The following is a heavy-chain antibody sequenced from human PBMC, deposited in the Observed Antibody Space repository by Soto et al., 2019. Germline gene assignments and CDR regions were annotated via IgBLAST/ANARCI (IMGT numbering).Heavy chain of an antibody. J-gene: IGHJ6*03. D-gene: IGHD1-7*01. V-gene: IGHV3-66*01. Sequence: PGGSLRLSCAASGFTVSSNYMSWVRQAPGKGLEWVSVIYSGGSTYYADSVKGRFTISRDNAKNTLYLQMNSLRAEDTAVYYCAREGWNYLFYYYYYMDVWGKGTTVTVSS. CDR1: GFTVSSNY. CDR3: AREGWNYLFYYYYYMDV. CDR2: IYSGGST.